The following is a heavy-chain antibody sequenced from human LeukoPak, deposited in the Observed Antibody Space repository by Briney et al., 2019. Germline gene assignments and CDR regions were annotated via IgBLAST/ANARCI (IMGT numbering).Heavy chain of an antibody. CDR2: IYYTGST. CDR3: ARSYNSGSYYPYYFDY. Sequence: PSETLSLTCTVSGGSISSHFWSWVRQPPGKGLEWNGSIYYTGSTNYNPSLKSRITMSVDTSKNQFSLKLNSVTAADTAVYYCARSYNSGSYYPYYFDYWGQGTLVTVSS. J-gene: IGHJ4*02. D-gene: IGHD3-10*01. CDR1: GGSISSHF. V-gene: IGHV4-59*11.